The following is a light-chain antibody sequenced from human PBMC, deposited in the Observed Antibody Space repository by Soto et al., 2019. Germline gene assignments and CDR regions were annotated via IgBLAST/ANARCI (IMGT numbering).Light chain of an antibody. Sequence: EIVLTQSPGTLSLSPGERATLSCRASQSVSSSYLAWYQQKPGQAPRLVIYGASSRATGIPDRFLGSGSGTDFTLTISRLEPEDFAVYYCQQYGSSPRTFGQGTKVELK. CDR1: QSVSSSY. V-gene: IGKV3-20*01. CDR3: QQYGSSPRT. J-gene: IGKJ1*01. CDR2: GAS.